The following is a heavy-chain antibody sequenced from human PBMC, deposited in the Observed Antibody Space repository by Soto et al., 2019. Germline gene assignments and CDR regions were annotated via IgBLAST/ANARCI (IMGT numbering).Heavy chain of an antibody. Sequence: GGSLRLSCAASGFTFSSYGMHWVRQAPGKGQEWVAVISYDGSNKYYADSAKGRFTISRDNSKNTLYLQMNSLRAEDTAVYYCAKDEAPPDSNYYYYGMDVWGQGTTVTVSS. CDR2: ISYDGSNK. D-gene: IGHD2-21*02. V-gene: IGHV3-30*18. CDR1: GFTFSSYG. CDR3: AKDEAPPDSNYYYYGMDV. J-gene: IGHJ6*02.